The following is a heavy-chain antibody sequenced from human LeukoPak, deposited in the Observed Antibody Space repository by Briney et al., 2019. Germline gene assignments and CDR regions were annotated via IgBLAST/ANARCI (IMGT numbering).Heavy chain of an antibody. D-gene: IGHD1-1*01. V-gene: IGHV3-15*01. CDR1: GFTFSNAW. CDR3: TTLEPGALAY. CDR2: IKSETDGGTA. J-gene: IGHJ4*02. Sequence: GGSLRLSCAASGFTFSNAWMSWVRQAPGKGLEWVGRIKSETDGGTADYAAPVKGRFTISRDDSENTLYLQMNSLKTEDTAVYYCTTLEPGALAYWGQGTLVTVSS.